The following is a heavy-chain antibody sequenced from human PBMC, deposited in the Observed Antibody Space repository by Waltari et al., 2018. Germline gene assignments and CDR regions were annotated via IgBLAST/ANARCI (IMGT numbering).Heavy chain of an antibody. CDR1: GGSFSGYS. V-gene: IGHV4-34*01. D-gene: IGHD6-13*01. J-gene: IGHJ4*02. CDR2: INHSGST. Sequence: QVQLQQWGAGLLKPSETLSLTCAVYGGSFSGYSWSWIRQPPGKGLEWIGEINHSGSTNYNPSLKSRVTISVDTSKNQFSLKLSSVTAADTAVYYCARFKAAAGKTIDYWGQGTLVTVSS. CDR3: ARFKAAAGKTIDY.